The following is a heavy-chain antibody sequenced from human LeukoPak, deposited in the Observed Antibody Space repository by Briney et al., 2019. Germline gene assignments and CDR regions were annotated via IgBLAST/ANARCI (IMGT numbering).Heavy chain of an antibody. J-gene: IGHJ3*02. CDR1: GYRFTSYS. CDR3: ARDRTYGGNSGGHDAFDI. D-gene: IGHD4-23*01. CDR2: ISSYNGKT. V-gene: IGHV1-18*01. Sequence: ASVKVSCKASGYRFTSYSISWVRQAPGQGLEWVGWISSYNGKTNYGKNVQGRVTMTTDTSTSTAYMELRSLRSDDTAVYYCARDRTYGGNSGGHDAFDIWGQGTMVTVSS.